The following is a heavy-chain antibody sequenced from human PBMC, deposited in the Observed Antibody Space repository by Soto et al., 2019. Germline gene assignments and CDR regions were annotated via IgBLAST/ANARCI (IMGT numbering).Heavy chain of an antibody. J-gene: IGHJ4*02. CDR1: GGSISSYY. V-gene: IGHV4-59*01. CDR2: IYYSGST. CDR3: ANAGYLGYASIKAY. D-gene: IGHD6-13*01. Sequence: SETLSLTCTVSGGSISSYYWSWIRQPPGKGLEWIGYIYYSGSTNYNPSLKSRVTISVDTSKNQFSLKLSSVTAEDTAVYYCANAGYLGYASIKAYWGQGTLVTVSS.